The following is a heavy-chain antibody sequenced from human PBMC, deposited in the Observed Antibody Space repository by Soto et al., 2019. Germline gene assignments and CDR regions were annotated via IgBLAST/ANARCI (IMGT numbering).Heavy chain of an antibody. CDR3: AKDMKWGGMTTIHYFDS. J-gene: IGHJ4*02. CDR1: GFTADDYA. D-gene: IGHD4-17*01. V-gene: IGHV3-9*02. Sequence: EVQLVESGGGLVQPGRSLRLSCVASGFTADDYAMHWVRQAPGKGLEWVSGISSNSDTIDYADSVKGRFPIYGDNAKNSLFLQMNSLRPEDTALYYCAKDMKWGGMTTIHYFDSWGQGTLVTVSS. CDR2: ISSNSDTI.